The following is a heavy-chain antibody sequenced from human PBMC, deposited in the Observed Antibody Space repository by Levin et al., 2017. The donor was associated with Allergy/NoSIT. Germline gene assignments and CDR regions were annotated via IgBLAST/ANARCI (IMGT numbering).Heavy chain of an antibody. CDR2: IGASSGTT. CDR1: GFTFSNYP. Sequence: QSGGSLRLSCTASGFTFSNYPMSWVRQTPGKGLEWISAIGASSGTTYYTDSVKGRFTISKDCSNNILYLQMNSLRAEDTAVYYCARHLLAAGREYDYWGQGALVTVSS. J-gene: IGHJ4*02. D-gene: IGHD6-13*01. V-gene: IGHV3-23*01. CDR3: ARHLLAAGREYDY.